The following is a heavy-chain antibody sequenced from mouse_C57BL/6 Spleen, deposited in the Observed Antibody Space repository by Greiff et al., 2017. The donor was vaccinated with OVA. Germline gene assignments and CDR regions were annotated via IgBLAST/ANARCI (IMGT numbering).Heavy chain of an antibody. Sequence: EVQLQQSGPGLVKPSQSLSLTCSVTGYSITSGYYWNWIRQFPGNKLEWMGYISYDGSNNYNPSLKNRISITRDTSKNQFFLKLNSVTTEDTATDYCARGGERGYFDVWGTGTTVTVSS. V-gene: IGHV3-6*01. CDR1: GYSITSGYY. CDR3: ARGGERGYFDV. CDR2: ISYDGSN. J-gene: IGHJ1*03.